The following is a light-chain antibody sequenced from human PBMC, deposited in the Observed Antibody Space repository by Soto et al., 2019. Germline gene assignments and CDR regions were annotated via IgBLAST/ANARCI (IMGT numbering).Light chain of an antibody. CDR3: CSHSSSNSFV. J-gene: IGLJ1*01. V-gene: IGLV2-18*02. CDR2: EVS. CDR1: SSDVGAYNS. Sequence: QPALTQPPSGSGSPGQSGTISCTGTSSDVGAYNSVSWYQQSPGTAPKLMIYEVSDRPSGVPDRFSGSKSGNTASLTISGLQAEDEADYYCCSHSSSNSFVFGTGTKVTVL.